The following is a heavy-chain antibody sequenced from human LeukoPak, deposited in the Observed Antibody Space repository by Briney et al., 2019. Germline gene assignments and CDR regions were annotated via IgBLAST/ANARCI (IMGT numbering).Heavy chain of an antibody. CDR3: ARRARYSSGWLYYYYMDV. Sequence: TSETLSLTCTVSGGSISSSSYYWGWIRQPPGKGLEWIGSIYYSGSTYYNPSLKSRVTISVDTSKNQFSLKLSSMTAADTAVYYCARRARYSSGWLYYYYMDVWGKGTTVTVSS. CDR1: GGSISSSSYY. V-gene: IGHV4-39*01. J-gene: IGHJ6*03. D-gene: IGHD6-19*01. CDR2: IYYSGST.